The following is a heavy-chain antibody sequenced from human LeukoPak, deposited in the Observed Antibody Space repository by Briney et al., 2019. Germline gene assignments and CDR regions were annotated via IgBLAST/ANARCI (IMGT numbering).Heavy chain of an antibody. D-gene: IGHD4-23*01. CDR1: GYTFTGYY. CDR3: ARDLPTVAFYYMGV. V-gene: IGHV1-2*06. J-gene: IGHJ6*03. Sequence: GASVKVSCKASGYTFTGYYMHWVRQAPGQGLEWMGRINPNSGGTNYAQKFQGRVTMTRDTSISTAYMELSRLRSDDTAVYYCARDLPTVAFYYMGVWGKGTTVTVSS. CDR2: INPNSGGT.